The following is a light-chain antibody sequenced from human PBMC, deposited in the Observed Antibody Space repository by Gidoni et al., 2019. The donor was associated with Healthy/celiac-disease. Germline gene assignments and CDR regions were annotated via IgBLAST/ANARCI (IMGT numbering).Light chain of an antibody. V-gene: IGKV3-20*01. J-gene: IGKJ1*01. CDR1: QSVSSSY. Sequence: SLSPGERATLSCRASQSVSSSYLAWYQKKPGQAPRLLIYGASSRATGIPDRFSGSGSGTDFTLTISRLEPEDFAVYYCQQYGSSTWTFGQGTKVEIK. CDR2: GAS. CDR3: QQYGSSTWT.